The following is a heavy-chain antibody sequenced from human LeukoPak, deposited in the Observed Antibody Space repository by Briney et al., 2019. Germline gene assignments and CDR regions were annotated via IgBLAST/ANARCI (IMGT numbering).Heavy chain of an antibody. Sequence: GGSLRLSCAASGFTLSSYSMNWVRQAPGEGLEWVSSIRTSSDYIYYADSVKGRFTVSRDNAKNSLYLHMNSLRAEDTAVYYCARDRDSGYDRELDYWGQGTLVTVSS. CDR1: GFTLSSYS. CDR3: ARDRDSGYDRELDY. J-gene: IGHJ4*02. D-gene: IGHD5-12*01. V-gene: IGHV3-21*01. CDR2: IRTSSDYI.